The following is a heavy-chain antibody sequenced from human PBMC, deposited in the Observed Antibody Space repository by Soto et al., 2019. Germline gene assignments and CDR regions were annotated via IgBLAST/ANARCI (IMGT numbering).Heavy chain of an antibody. CDR3: ARGYYYFWSKYYRIDG. Sequence: EDSVKVSCKGSGYTFTGYYMHCVRQATGHGLDWMGWMNPNSGHTVYAQKFHGRVTMTRNTSISAACVELTRVRSDDTAVYYCARGYYYFWSKYYRIDGGVRGTLIPVAS. J-gene: IGHJ4*02. D-gene: IGHD3-3*01. CDR1: GYTFTGYY. CDR2: MNPNSGHT. V-gene: IGHV1-8*02.